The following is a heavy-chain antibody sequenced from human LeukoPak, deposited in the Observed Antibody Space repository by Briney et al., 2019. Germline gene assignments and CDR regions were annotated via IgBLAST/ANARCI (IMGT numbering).Heavy chain of an antibody. J-gene: IGHJ4*02. CDR2: ISAYNGNT. D-gene: IGHD2-2*01. CDR1: GYTFTSYG. Sequence: ASVKVSCKASGYTFTSYGISWVRQAPGQGLEWMGWISAYNGNTNYAQKLQGRVTMTTDTSTSSAYMELRSLRSDDTAVYYCARGRVYCSSTSCYWIPFDYWGQGTLVTVSS. V-gene: IGHV1-18*04. CDR3: ARGRVYCSSTSCYWIPFDY.